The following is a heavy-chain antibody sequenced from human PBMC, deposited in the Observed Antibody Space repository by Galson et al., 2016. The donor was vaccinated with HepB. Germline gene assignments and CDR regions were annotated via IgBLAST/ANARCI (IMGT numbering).Heavy chain of an antibody. D-gene: IGHD3-10*01. CDR2: ISSGNYI. CDR1: GFTFSTYS. CDR3: AKGGGSASYSWYFDL. V-gene: IGHV3-21*01. Sequence: SLRLSCAASGFTFSTYSMSWVRQAPGKGLEWVSSISSGNYISYADSVKGRFTISRDNADNSLYLQMNSLRAEDTAVYYCAKGGGSASYSWYFDLWGRGTLVPVAS. J-gene: IGHJ2*01.